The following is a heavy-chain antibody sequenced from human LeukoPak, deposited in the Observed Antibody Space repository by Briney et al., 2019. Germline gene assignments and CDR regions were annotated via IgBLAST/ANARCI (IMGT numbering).Heavy chain of an antibody. V-gene: IGHV3-30-3*01. J-gene: IGHJ4*02. CDR1: GFMFNDYT. CDR3: ARDSTMIVVALEPDY. Sequence: PGGSPRLSCAASGFMFNDYTMHWVRQAPGKGLEWVAVIAYGGSNKYYADSVKGRFTISRDSSKSTLYLQMNSLRAEDTAVYYCARDSTMIVVALEPDYWGQGTLVTVSS. D-gene: IGHD3-22*01. CDR2: IAYGGSNK.